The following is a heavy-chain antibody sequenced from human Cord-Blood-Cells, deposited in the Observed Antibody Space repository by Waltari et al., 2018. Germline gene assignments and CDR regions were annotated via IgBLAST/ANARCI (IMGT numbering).Heavy chain of an antibody. CDR3: ASADF. CDR2: IRYDGSNK. J-gene: IGHJ4*02. Sequence: QVQLVESGGGVVQPGGSLRLSCAAPGSTFCGYGMHWVRQAPGKGLEWVAFIRYDGSNKYYADSVKGRFTISRDNSKNTLYLQMNSLRAEDTAVYYCASADFWGQGTLVTVSS. V-gene: IGHV3-30*02. CDR1: GSTFCGYG. D-gene: IGHD6-19*01.